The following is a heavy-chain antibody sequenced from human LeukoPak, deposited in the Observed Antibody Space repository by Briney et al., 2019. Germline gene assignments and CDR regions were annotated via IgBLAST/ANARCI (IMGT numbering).Heavy chain of an antibody. Sequence: GGSLRLSCAVSGFTFSTSGLSWVRQAPGKGLEWVSDISSGTHTYYADSVKGRFTISGDNSKNTVYLQMNSLTAEDTAVYYCAKGGYCSTGSCPTVFDYWGQGTLVTVSS. CDR2: ISSGTHT. D-gene: IGHD2-15*01. J-gene: IGHJ4*02. V-gene: IGHV3-23*01. CDR3: AKGGYCSTGSCPTVFDY. CDR1: GFTFSTSG.